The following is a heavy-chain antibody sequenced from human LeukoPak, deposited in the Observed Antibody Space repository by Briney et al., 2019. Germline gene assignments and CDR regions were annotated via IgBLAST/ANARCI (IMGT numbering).Heavy chain of an antibody. J-gene: IGHJ4*02. Sequence: ASVTVSCKASGYTFTSYGISWVRQAPGQGLEWMGWISAYNGNTNYAQKLQGRVTMTTDTSTSTAYMELSSLRSEDTAVYYCARVRGRNYFDYWGQGTLVTVSS. CDR3: ARVRGRNYFDY. CDR2: ISAYNGNT. D-gene: IGHD3-16*01. CDR1: GYTFTSYG. V-gene: IGHV1-18*01.